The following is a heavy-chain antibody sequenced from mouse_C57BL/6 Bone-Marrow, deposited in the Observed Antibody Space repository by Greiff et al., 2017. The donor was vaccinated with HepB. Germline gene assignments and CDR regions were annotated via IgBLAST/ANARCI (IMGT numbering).Heavy chain of an antibody. CDR1: GYTFTDYY. Sequence: VKLLESGAELVRPGASVKLSCKASGYTFTDYYINWVKQRPGQGLEWIARIYPGSGNTYYNEKFKGKATLTAEKSSSTAYMQLSSLTSEDSAVYFCARGAFAYWGQGTLVTVSA. V-gene: IGHV1-76*01. J-gene: IGHJ3*01. CDR2: IYPGSGNT. CDR3: ARGAFAY.